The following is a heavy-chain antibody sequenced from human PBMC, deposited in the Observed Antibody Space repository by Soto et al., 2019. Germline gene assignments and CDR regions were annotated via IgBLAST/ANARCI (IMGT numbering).Heavy chain of an antibody. CDR3: AREATPIVVVVAATPFGAFDI. CDR2: ISSSSSYI. V-gene: IGHV3-21*01. J-gene: IGHJ3*02. CDR1: GFTFSSYS. Sequence: GGSLRLSCAASGFTFSSYSMNWVRQAPGKGLEWVSSISSSSSYIYYADSVKGRFTISRHNAKNSRYLQRNSLRAEDTAVYYWAREATPIVVVVAATPFGAFDIWGQGTMVTVSS. D-gene: IGHD2-15*01.